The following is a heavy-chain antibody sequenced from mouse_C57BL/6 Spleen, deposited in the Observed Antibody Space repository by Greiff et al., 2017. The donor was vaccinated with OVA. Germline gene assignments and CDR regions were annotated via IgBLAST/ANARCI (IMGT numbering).Heavy chain of an antibody. CDR1: GFTFSSYG. Sequence: EVKLVESGGDLVKPGGSLKLSCAASGFTFSSYGMSWVRQTPDKRLEWVATISSGGSYTYYPDSVKGRFTISRDNAKNTLYLQMSSLKSEDTAMYYCARQDGNYEYYFDYWGQGTTLTVSS. V-gene: IGHV5-6*02. CDR3: ARQDGNYEYYFDY. CDR2: ISSGGSYT. D-gene: IGHD2-1*01. J-gene: IGHJ2*01.